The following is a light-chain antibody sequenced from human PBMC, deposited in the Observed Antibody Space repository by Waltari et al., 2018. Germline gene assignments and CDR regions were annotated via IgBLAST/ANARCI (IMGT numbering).Light chain of an antibody. CDR1: GSDIGGSNI. J-gene: IGLJ2*01. CDR3: CSHAGSETYVV. Sequence: QSALTQPASVSGSPGQSITISCTGSGSDIGGSNICSWYQQHPGKAPKLMIYEVTKRPSGVSIRFSGSKSGNTAALTISGLQAEDEGDYFCCSHAGSETYVVFGGGTKLTVL. V-gene: IGLV2-23*02. CDR2: EVT.